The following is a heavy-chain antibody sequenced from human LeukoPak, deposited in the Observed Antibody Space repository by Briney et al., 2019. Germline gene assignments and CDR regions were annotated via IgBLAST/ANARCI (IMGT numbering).Heavy chain of an antibody. V-gene: IGHV3-23*01. J-gene: IGHJ6*02. CDR2: ISGSGGST. D-gene: IGHD3-9*01. CDR3: AKEYFDWLVARYYYYGMDV. CDR1: GFTFSDYY. Sequence: GGSLRLSCAASGFTFSDYYMSWIRQAPGKGLEWVSAISGSGGSTYYADSVKGRFTISRDNSKNTLYLQMNSLRAEDTAVYYCAKEYFDWLVARYYYYGMDVWGQGTTVTVS.